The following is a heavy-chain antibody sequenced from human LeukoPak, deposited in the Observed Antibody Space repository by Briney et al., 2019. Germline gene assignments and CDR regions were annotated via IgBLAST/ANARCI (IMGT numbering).Heavy chain of an antibody. V-gene: IGHV3-23*01. D-gene: IGHD3-9*01. Sequence: PGGSLRLSRAASGFTFSNAWMSWVRQAPGKGLEWVSAISGSGGSTYYADSVKGRFTISRDNSKNTLYLQMNSLRAEDTAVYYCAKPYYDILTGYPDAFDIWGQGTMVTVSS. CDR1: GFTFSNAW. CDR3: AKPYYDILTGYPDAFDI. J-gene: IGHJ3*02. CDR2: ISGSGGST.